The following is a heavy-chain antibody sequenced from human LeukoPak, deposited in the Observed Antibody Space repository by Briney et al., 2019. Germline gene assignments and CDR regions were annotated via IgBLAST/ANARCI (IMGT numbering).Heavy chain of an antibody. J-gene: IGHJ4*02. D-gene: IGHD3-10*01. V-gene: IGHV3-66*01. Sequence: GGSLRLSCAASGFTFSSYAMSWVRQAPGKGLEWVSVIYSGGSTYYADSVKGRFTISRDNSKNTLYLQMNSLRAEDTAVYYCARDSRFYGSGSYWSDYWGQGTLVTVSS. CDR1: GFTFSSYA. CDR2: IYSGGST. CDR3: ARDSRFYGSGSYWSDY.